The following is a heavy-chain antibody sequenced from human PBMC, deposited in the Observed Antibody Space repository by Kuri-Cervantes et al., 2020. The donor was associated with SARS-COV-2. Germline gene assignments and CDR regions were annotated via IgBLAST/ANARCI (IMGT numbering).Heavy chain of an antibody. D-gene: IGHD6-13*01. V-gene: IGHV1-2*04. Sequence: ASVKVSCKASGYTFTGYYMHWVRQAPGQGLEWMGWTNPNSGGTNYAQKFQGWVTMTRDTSISTAYMELSRLRSDDTAAYYCARDERGYSSNWFDPWGQGTLVTVSS. CDR1: GYTFTGYY. J-gene: IGHJ5*02. CDR2: TNPNSGGT. CDR3: ARDERGYSSNWFDP.